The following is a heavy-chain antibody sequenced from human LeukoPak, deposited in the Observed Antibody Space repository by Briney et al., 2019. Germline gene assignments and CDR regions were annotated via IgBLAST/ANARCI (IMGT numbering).Heavy chain of an antibody. J-gene: IGHJ5*02. CDR3: ARLLSYGSGSYYVRWFDP. Sequence: GESLKISCKGSGYSFTSYWIGWVRQMPGKGLEWMGIIYPGDSDTRYSPSFQGQVTISADKSISTAYLQWSSLKASDTAMYYCARLLSYGSGSYYVRWFDPWGQGTLVTVSS. V-gene: IGHV5-51*01. CDR2: IYPGDSDT. D-gene: IGHD3-10*01. CDR1: GYSFTSYW.